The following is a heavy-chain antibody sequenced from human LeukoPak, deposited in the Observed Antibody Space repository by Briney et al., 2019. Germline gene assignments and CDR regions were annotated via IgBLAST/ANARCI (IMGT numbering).Heavy chain of an antibody. J-gene: IGHJ5*01. CDR2: ISLAGQT. CDR1: GGSISGTNW. D-gene: IGHD3-3*01. CDR3: ARGRNLEWFDY. V-gene: IGHV4-4*02. Sequence: PSGTLSLTCGVSGGSISGTNWWSWVRQPPGQGLEWIGEISLAGQTNYNPSLKSRVTISVDTSKNQSSLKLNSVTAADTAVYYCARGRNLEWFDYWGQGTLVTVSS.